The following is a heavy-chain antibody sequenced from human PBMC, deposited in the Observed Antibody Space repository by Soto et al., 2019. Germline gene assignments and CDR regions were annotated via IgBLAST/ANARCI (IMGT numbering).Heavy chain of an antibody. J-gene: IGHJ4*02. V-gene: IGHV4-31*03. CDR3: ARSPGYYFDY. Sequence: SETLSLTCTVSGGCIVSGGYYCILIRQHPVNCLEWIGYIYYSGITYYNPSLKSRVTISVDTSKNQFSLKLSSVTAADTAVYYCARSPGYYFDYWGQGTLVTVSS. CDR2: IYYSGIT. CDR1: GGCIVSGGYY.